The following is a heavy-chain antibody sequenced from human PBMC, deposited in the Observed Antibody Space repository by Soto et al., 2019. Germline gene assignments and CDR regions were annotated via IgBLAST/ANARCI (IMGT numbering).Heavy chain of an antibody. V-gene: IGHV1-18*01. J-gene: IGHJ6*02. Sequence: ASVKVSCKASGDTFSIYTINWMRQAPGQGLEWMGGISTNNGDTNYAQTFQGRVTMTTDESTSTVHMEVSSLRSDDTAVYYCAREGVAPYYYYGMDVWGQGTPVTVSS. CDR3: AREGVAPYYYYGMDV. D-gene: IGHD5-12*01. CDR1: GDTFSIYT. CDR2: ISTNNGDT.